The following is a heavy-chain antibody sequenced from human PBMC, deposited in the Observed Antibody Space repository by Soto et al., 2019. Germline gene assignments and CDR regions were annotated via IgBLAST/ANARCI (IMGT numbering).Heavy chain of an antibody. D-gene: IGHD6-19*01. CDR2: ISYDGSNK. CDR1: GFTFSSYG. V-gene: IGHV3-30*18. J-gene: IGHJ4*02. CDR3: AKDGYSSGWYADY. Sequence: QVQLVESGGGVVQPGRSLRLSCAASGFTFSSYGMHWVRQAPGKGLEWVAVISYDGSNKYYADSVKGRFTISRDNSKNTLYLQMNSLRAEDTAVYYCAKDGYSSGWYADYWGQGTLVTXSS.